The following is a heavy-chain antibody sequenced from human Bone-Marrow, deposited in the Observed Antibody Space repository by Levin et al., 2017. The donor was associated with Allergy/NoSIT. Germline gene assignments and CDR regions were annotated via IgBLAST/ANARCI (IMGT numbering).Heavy chain of an antibody. D-gene: IGHD3-3*01. CDR3: AKDFSLYFGVVIPAYGMDV. Sequence: GGSLRLSCAASGFTFSSYGMHWVRQAPGKGLEWVAVISYDGSNKYYADSVKGRFTISRDNSKNTLYLQMNSLRAEDTAVYYCAKDFSLYFGVVIPAYGMDVWGQGTTVTVSS. CDR1: GFTFSSYG. J-gene: IGHJ6*02. V-gene: IGHV3-30*18. CDR2: ISYDGSNK.